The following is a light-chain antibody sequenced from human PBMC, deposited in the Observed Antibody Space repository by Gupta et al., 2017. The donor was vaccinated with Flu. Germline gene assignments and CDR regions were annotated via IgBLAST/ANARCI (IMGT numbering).Light chain of an antibody. CDR2: DVS. CDR3: CSYAGSYTDV. CDR1: SSDVGGYNY. Sequence: QSALTQPRSVSGSPGQSVTISCTGTSSDVGGYNYVSWYQQHPGKAPKLMIYDVSKRPSGVPDRFSGSQSGNTASLTISGLQAEDEADYYCCSYAGSYTDVFGGGTKLTVL. J-gene: IGLJ3*02. V-gene: IGLV2-11*01.